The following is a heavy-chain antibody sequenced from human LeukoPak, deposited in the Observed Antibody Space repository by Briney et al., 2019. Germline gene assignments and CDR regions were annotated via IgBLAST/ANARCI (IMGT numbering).Heavy chain of an antibody. Sequence: GGSLRLSCAASGFTFSSYGMSWVRQAPGKGLEWVSAISGSGGSTYYADSVKGRFTISRDNSKNTLYLQMNSLRAEDTAVYYCAKIPRGYSGFDCWGQGTLVTVSS. CDR1: GFTFSSYG. V-gene: IGHV3-23*01. J-gene: IGHJ4*02. CDR2: ISGSGGST. D-gene: IGHD5-12*01. CDR3: AKIPRGYSGFDC.